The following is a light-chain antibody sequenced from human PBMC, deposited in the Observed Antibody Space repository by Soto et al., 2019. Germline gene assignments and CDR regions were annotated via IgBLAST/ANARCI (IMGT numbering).Light chain of an antibody. CDR1: SSDVGGYNY. Sequence: QSALTQPRPVSGSPGQSVTISCTGTSSDVGGYNYVSWYQQHPGKAPKLMIYDVSKRPSGVPDRFSGSKSGNTASLTISGLQAEDEADYYCCSYAGSYTQVFGTGTKLTVL. CDR3: CSYAGSYTQV. CDR2: DVS. J-gene: IGLJ1*01. V-gene: IGLV2-11*01.